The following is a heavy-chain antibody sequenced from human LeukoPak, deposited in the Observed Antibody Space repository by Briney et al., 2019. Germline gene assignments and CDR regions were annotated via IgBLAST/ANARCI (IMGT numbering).Heavy chain of an antibody. D-gene: IGHD3-10*01. CDR3: ARYYSDAFDV. CDR1: GFTFSDYY. J-gene: IGHJ3*01. V-gene: IGHV3-11*04. CDR2: ISATTGRII. Sequence: GGSLRLSCAASGFTFSDYYMTWIRQAPGKGLEWLSYISATTGRIIYYADSVKGRFTISRDNTKNSLFLQMVSLRVEDTALYYCARYYSDAFDVWGQGTVVIVSS.